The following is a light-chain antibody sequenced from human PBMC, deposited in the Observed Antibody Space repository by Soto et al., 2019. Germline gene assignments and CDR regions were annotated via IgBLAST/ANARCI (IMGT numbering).Light chain of an antibody. CDR1: QGISSY. V-gene: IGKV1-9*01. Sequence: QLTQSPSSLSASVGDSLAITCRASQGISSYVHCHQQTTGQAPKLLIHDASTLQSGVPSMFSGSDATPEFTLTIRSLQPDDVATYYWQQPGTFCHGTKVDIK. CDR2: DAS. J-gene: IGKJ3*01. CDR3: QQPGT.